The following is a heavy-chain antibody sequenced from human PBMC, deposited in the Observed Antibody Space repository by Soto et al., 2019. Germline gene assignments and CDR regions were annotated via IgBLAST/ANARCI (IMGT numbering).Heavy chain of an antibody. CDR2: TSGYNGNT. Sequence: QVQLVQSGAEVKKPGASVKVSCKTSGYTFSSYGFSWVRQAPGQGLEWIGWTSGYNGNTNYAQRFXAXAXXTTATSTSTAYMALRSLRSDATAVYYCAREGQLGYWGQGTLVTVSS. CDR3: AREGQLGY. D-gene: IGHD6-6*01. V-gene: IGHV1-18*01. J-gene: IGHJ4*02. CDR1: GYTFSSYG.